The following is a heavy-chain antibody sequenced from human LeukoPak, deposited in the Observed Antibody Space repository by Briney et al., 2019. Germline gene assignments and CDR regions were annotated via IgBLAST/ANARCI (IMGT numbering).Heavy chain of an antibody. CDR3: AREWRYCSSTSCSRISWFDP. D-gene: IGHD2-2*01. Sequence: PSETLSLTCTVSGGSISSYYWSWIRQPPGKGLEWIGYIYYSGSTNYNPSLKSRVTISVDTSKNQFSLKLSSVTAADTAVYYCAREWRYCSSTSCSRISWFDPWGQGTLVTVSS. CDR2: IYYSGST. CDR1: GGSISSYY. J-gene: IGHJ5*02. V-gene: IGHV4-59*01.